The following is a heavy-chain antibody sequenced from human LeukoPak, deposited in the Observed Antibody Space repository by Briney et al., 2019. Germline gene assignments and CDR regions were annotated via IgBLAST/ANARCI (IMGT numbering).Heavy chain of an antibody. Sequence: GGSLRLSCEATGFTFSSHWMHWVRQAPGKGLVWVSRINTDGSTTTYADSVKGRFTISRDNAKNSLYLQMNSLRAEDTAVYYCASQTYYFDYWGQGTLVTVSS. J-gene: IGHJ4*02. V-gene: IGHV3-74*01. CDR1: GFTFSSHW. CDR3: ASQTYYFDY. CDR2: INTDGSTT.